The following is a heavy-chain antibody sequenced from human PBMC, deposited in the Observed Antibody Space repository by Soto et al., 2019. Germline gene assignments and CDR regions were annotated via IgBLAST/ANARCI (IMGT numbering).Heavy chain of an antibody. V-gene: IGHV4-59*08. CDR3: ARSSLQGGYYYYYYMDV. CDR2: IYYSGST. CDR1: GGSISSYY. D-gene: IGHD1-1*01. J-gene: IGHJ6*03. Sequence: SETLSLTCTVSGGSISSYYWSWIRQPPGKGLEWIGYIYYSGSTNYNPSLKSRVTISVDTSKNQFSLKLSSVTAADTAVYYCARSSLQGGYYYYYYMDVWGKGTTVTVSS.